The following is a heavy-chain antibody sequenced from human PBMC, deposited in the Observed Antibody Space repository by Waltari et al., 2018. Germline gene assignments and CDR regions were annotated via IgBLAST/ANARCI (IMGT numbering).Heavy chain of an antibody. V-gene: IGHV4-59*01. CDR2: IYYNGYT. J-gene: IGHJ4*02. CDR1: DVSIGNSY. D-gene: IGHD6-13*01. CDR3: VTGSVDSRSWYEFDY. Sequence: QVQLQESGPGLVKPSETLSLTCTVSDVSIGNSYWTWIRQSPGMGLEWIGYIYYNGYTIYNPSLKSRITISLDTSKSQFSLSLYSVTAADTAVYYCVTGSVDSRSWYEFDYWGQGTLVTV.